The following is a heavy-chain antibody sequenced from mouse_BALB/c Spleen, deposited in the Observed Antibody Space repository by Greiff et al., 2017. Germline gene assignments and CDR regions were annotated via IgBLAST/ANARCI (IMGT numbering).Heavy chain of an antibody. CDR2: ISTYYGDA. CDR1: GYTFTDYA. D-gene: IGHD3-1*01. Sequence: QVQLQQSGAELVRPAVSVKISCKGSGYTFTDYAMHWVKQSHAKSLEWIGVISTYYGDASYNQKFKGKATMTVDKSSSTAYMELARLTSEDSAIYYCASAGGSRGNAMDYWGQGTSVTVSS. V-gene: IGHV1S137*01. CDR3: ASAGGSRGNAMDY. J-gene: IGHJ4*01.